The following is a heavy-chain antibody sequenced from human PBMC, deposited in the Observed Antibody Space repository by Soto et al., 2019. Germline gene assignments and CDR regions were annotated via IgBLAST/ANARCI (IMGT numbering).Heavy chain of an antibody. V-gene: IGHV4-34*01. Sequence: SETLSLTCTVYGGSFSGYYWNWIRRPPGKGLEWIGEINHSGSTNYNPSLKSRVTISVDTSKNQFSLMLSSVTAADTAVYFCARDGHLFYYGMDVWGQGTTVTVSS. CDR3: ARDGHLFYYGMDV. CDR2: INHSGST. J-gene: IGHJ6*02. CDR1: GGSFSGYY.